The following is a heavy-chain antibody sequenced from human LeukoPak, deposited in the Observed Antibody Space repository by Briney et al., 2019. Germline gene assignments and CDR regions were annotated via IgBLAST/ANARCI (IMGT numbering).Heavy chain of an antibody. V-gene: IGHV1-69*05. J-gene: IGHJ4*02. CDR2: IIPIFGTA. CDR1: GGTFSSYA. D-gene: IGHD5-18*01. Sequence: ASVKVSCKASGGTFSSYAISWVRQAPGQGLEWMGRIIPIFGTANYAQKFQGRVTITTDESTSTAYMELSSLRSEDTAVYYWARDKLWGWDTAMVDFDYWGQGTLVTVSS. CDR3: ARDKLWGWDTAMVDFDY.